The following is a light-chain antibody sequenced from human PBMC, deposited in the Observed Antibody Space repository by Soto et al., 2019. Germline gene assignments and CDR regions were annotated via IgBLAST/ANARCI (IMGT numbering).Light chain of an antibody. V-gene: IGKV3-15*01. CDR2: GAS. J-gene: IGKJ1*01. Sequence: EIVMTQSPATLSVSPGERVTLSCRASQSVNSHLAWYQQKPGQAPRLLIFGASTRATGIPARFSGSGSGTEFTHTISSLQSEDFAVYYCQHYDNWPPWTFGQGTKVEIK. CDR1: QSVNSH. CDR3: QHYDNWPPWT.